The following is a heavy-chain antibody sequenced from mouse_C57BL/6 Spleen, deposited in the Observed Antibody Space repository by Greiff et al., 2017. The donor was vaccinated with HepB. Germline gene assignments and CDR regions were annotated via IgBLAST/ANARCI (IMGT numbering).Heavy chain of an antibody. CDR1: GFTFSSYA. CDR2: ISDGGSYT. D-gene: IGHD2-1*01. Sequence: EVHLVESGGGLVKPGGSLKLSCAASGFTFSSYAMSWVRQTPEKRLEWVATISDGGSYTYYPDNVKGRFTISRDNAKNNLYLQMSHLKSEDTAMYYCARDRKGYYGNYRGIDYWGQGTTLTVSS. V-gene: IGHV5-4*01. J-gene: IGHJ2*01. CDR3: ARDRKGYYGNYRGIDY.